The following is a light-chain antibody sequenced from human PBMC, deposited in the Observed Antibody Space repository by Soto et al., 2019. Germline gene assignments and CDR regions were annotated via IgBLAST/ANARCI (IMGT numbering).Light chain of an antibody. CDR3: QQYNSYSRT. V-gene: IGKV1-5*01. CDR2: DAS. J-gene: IGKJ1*01. CDR1: QSISSW. Sequence: DIHITHSPSTLSSSLGDRVTITCRASQSISSWLAWYQQKPGKAPKLLIYDASSLESGVPSRFSGSGSGTEFTLTISSLQPDDFATYYCQQYNSYSRTFGQGTKVDIK.